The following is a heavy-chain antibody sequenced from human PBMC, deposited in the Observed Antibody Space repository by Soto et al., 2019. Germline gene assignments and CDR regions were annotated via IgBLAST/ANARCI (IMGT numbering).Heavy chain of an antibody. D-gene: IGHD3-10*01. V-gene: IGHV4-31*03. Sequence: QVQLQESGPGLVKPSQTLSLTCTVSGGSISSGGYYWSWIRQHPGKGLEWIGYIYYTGSTYYNPSLKSRVTISADTSKNQFSLKLSSVTAADTAAYYCARDGGSGYIARQDLAFQHWGQGTLVTVSS. CDR1: GGSISSGGYY. J-gene: IGHJ1*01. CDR2: IYYTGST. CDR3: ARDGGSGYIARQDLAFQH.